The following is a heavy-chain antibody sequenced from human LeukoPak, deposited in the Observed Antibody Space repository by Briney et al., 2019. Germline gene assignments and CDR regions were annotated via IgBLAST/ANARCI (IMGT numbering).Heavy chain of an antibody. V-gene: IGHV4-39*07. CDR2: IYYSGST. J-gene: IGHJ4*02. D-gene: IGHD1-26*01. CDR3: ARELRGAPTPGAY. CDR1: GGSISSSSYY. Sequence: PSETLSLTCTVSGGSISSSSYYWGWIRQPPGKGLEWIGSIYYSGSTYYNPSLKSRVTIPVDTSKNQFSLKLTSVTAADTAVYYCARELRGAPTPGAYWGQGTRVTVSS.